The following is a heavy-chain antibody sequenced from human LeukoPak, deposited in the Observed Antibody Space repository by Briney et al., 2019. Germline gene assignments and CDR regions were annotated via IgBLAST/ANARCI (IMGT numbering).Heavy chain of an antibody. J-gene: IGHJ5*02. CDR2: INHSGST. CDR3: AREQSVLMVYAAPFDP. V-gene: IGHV4-34*01. D-gene: IGHD2-8*01. CDR1: GGSFSGYY. Sequence: PSETLSLTCAVYGGSFSGYYWSWIRQPPGKGLEWIGEINHSGSTNYNPSLKSRVTISVDTSKNQFSLKLSSVTAADTAVYYCAREQSVLMVYAAPFDPWGLGTLVTVSS.